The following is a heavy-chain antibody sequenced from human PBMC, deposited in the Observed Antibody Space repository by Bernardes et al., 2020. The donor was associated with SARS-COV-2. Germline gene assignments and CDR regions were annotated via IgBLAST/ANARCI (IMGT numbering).Heavy chain of an antibody. Sequence: SETLSLTCAVYGGSFSGYYWSWIRQPPGKGLEWIGEINHSGSTNYNPSLKSRVTISVDTSKNQFSLKLSSVTAADTAVYYCARGRPLRYFDWSTMGPWGQGTLVTVSS. V-gene: IGHV4-34*01. CDR3: ARGRPLRYFDWSTMGP. D-gene: IGHD3-9*01. CDR1: GGSFSGYY. J-gene: IGHJ5*02. CDR2: INHSGST.